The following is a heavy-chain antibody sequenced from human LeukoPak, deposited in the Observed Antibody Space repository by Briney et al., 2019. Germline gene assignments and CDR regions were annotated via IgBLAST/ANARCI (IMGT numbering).Heavy chain of an antibody. CDR2: INHSGST. CDR3: ARGRRYSYGSDY. J-gene: IGHJ4*02. D-gene: IGHD5-18*01. CDR1: GGSFSGYY. V-gene: IGHV4-34*01. Sequence: SETLSLTCAVYGGSFSGYYWGWIRQPPGKGLEWIGEINHSGSTKYNPFLKSRVTISVVTSKNQFSLKLSSVTAADTAVYYCARGRRYSYGSDYWGQGTLVTVSS.